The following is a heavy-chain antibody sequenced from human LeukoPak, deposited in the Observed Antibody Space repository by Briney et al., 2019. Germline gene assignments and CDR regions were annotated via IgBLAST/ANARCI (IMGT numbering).Heavy chain of an antibody. J-gene: IGHJ5*02. D-gene: IGHD2-21*02. Sequence: GGSLRLSCAASGFTFSSYAMSWVRKAPGKGLEWVSGISGSGGSTYYADSVKGRFTISRDNSKNTLYLQMNSLRAEDTAVYYCAKVPTVTAIFGWFDPWGQGTLVTVSS. CDR3: AKVPTVTAIFGWFDP. V-gene: IGHV3-23*01. CDR2: ISGSGGST. CDR1: GFTFSSYA.